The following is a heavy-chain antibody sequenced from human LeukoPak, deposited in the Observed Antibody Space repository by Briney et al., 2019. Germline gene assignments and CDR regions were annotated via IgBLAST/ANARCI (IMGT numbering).Heavy chain of an antibody. V-gene: IGHV1-18*01. CDR2: ISAYNGNT. CDR1: GGTFSSYA. CDR3: ARETRIVVVPAAKCSAFDI. Sequence: ASVKVSCKASGGTFSSYAISWVRQAPGQGLEWMGWISAYNGNTNYAQKLQGRVTMTTDTSTSTAYMELRSLRSDDTAVYYCARETRIVVVPAAKCSAFDIWGQGTMVTVSS. D-gene: IGHD2-2*01. J-gene: IGHJ3*02.